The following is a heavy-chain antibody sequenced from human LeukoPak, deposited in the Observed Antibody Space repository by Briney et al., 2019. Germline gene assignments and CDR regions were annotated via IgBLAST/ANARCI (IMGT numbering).Heavy chain of an antibody. V-gene: IGHV4-34*01. J-gene: IGHJ5*02. CDR2: INHSGST. CDR3: ARHLGYCSSTSCYVGWFDP. Sequence: SSETLSLTCAVYGGSFSGYYWSWIRQPPGKGLEWIGEINHSGSTNYNPSLKSRVKSRVTKSLDTSKNQFSLKLSSVTAADTAVYYCARHLGYCSSTSCYVGWFDPWGQGTLVTVSS. D-gene: IGHD2-2*01. CDR1: GGSFSGYY.